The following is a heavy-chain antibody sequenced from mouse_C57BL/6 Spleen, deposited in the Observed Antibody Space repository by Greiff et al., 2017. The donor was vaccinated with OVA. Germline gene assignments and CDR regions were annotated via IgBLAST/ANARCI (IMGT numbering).Heavy chain of an antibody. CDR2: IWGGGST. Sequence: VMLVESGPGLVAPSQSLSITCTVSGFSLTSYGVDWVRQPPGKGLEWLGVIWGGGSTNYNSALMSSLSISNDNLKNHVFLKMNSLRTDDTAMYYWAKHGAGYDYDGWAMDDWGQGTSVTVSS. CDR3: AKHGAGYDYDGWAMDD. V-gene: IGHV2-9*01. CDR1: GFSLTSYG. J-gene: IGHJ4*01. D-gene: IGHD2-4*01.